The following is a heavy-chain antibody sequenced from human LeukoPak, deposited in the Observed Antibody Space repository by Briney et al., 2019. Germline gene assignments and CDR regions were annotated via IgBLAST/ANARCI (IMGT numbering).Heavy chain of an antibody. D-gene: IGHD3-22*01. CDR3: ARDSFGITYDSSGLGY. CDR1: GYTFTDYY. Sequence: ASVKVSCKASGYTFTDYYMHWVQQAPGKGLEWMGRVDPEDGETIYAEKFQGRVTMTTDTSTSTAYMELRSLGSDDTAVYYCARDSFGITYDSSGLGYWGQGTLVTVSS. CDR2: VDPEDGET. V-gene: IGHV1-69-2*01. J-gene: IGHJ4*02.